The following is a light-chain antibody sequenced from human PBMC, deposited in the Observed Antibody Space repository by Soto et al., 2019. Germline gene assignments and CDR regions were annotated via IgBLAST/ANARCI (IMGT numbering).Light chain of an antibody. CDR3: QHYNSYWGT. V-gene: IGKV1-5*01. CDR2: DAS. J-gene: IGKJ1*01. Sequence: DIQMTQSPSTLSASVGDRVTITCRDSQSISSWLAWYQQKPGKAPKLLIYDASSLESGVPSRFSGSGSGTEFTLTISSLQPDDFATYYCQHYNSYWGTFGQGTQVAIK. CDR1: QSISSW.